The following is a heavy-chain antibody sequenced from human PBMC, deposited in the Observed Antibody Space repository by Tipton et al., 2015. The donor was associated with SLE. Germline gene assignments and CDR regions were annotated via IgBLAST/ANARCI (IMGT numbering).Heavy chain of an antibody. D-gene: IGHD1-1*01. CDR1: GGSFSGYY. CDR2: INHSGSS. J-gene: IGHJ4*02. Sequence: TLSLTCAVYGGSFSGYYWNWIRQPPGKGLEWIGEINHSGSSNYNPSLKSRVTISLDTSKNQFSLRLTSVTAADTAVYYCTRDNWVFTTTGTMVWGQGTLVTVSS. V-gene: IGHV4-34*01. CDR3: TRDNWVFTTTGTMV.